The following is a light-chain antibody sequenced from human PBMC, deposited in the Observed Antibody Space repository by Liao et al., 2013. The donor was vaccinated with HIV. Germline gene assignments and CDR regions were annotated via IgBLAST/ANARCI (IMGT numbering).Light chain of an antibody. J-gene: IGLJ3*02. CDR1: NIGSKS. CDR2: YDS. V-gene: IGLV3-21*01. CDR3: QAWDSSTWV. Sequence: SYVLTQPPSVSVAPGKTARITCGGNNIGSKSVHWYQQKPGQAPMLVIYYDSDRPSGIPERFSGSNSGNTATLTISRVEAGDEADYYCQAWDSSTWVFGGGTKLDRP.